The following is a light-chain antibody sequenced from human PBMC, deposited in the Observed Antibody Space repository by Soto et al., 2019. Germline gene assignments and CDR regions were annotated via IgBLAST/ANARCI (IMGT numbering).Light chain of an antibody. J-gene: IGKJ2*01. CDR2: SAS. CDR3: QQSYSTPPT. Sequence: DIQMTQSPSSLSASVGDRVTITCRASQSIGTYLNWYQWKPGRLPKLLIYSASSLQSGVPSRFDGSGSGTEFTLTITSLLPADFATYYCQQSYSTPPTFGQGTKLQIK. CDR1: QSIGTY. V-gene: IGKV1-39*01.